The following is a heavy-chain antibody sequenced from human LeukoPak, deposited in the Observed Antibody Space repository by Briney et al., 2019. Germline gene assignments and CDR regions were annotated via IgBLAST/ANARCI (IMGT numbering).Heavy chain of an antibody. V-gene: IGHV1-18*04. J-gene: IGHJ5*02. Sequence: GASVKVSCKASGYTFISNGMSWVRQAPGQRLEWMGWISVYNGNTEYAQKFQGRVTMTSDTSTSTAYMELRSLRSDDTAVYYCARDQGTSWPGDWFDPWGQGTLVIVSS. CDR3: ARDQGTSWPGDWFDP. CDR2: ISVYNGNT. CDR1: GYTFISNG. D-gene: IGHD6-13*01.